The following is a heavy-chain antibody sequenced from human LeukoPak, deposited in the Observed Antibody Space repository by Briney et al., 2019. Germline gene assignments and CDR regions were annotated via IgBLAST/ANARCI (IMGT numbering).Heavy chain of an antibody. D-gene: IGHD6-19*01. V-gene: IGHV3-21*01. CDR3: ATGVRGYNSXLDY. CDR2: ISSGSSYI. Sequence: GGSLRLSCAASGFTFSNYYMNWVRQAPGKGLEWVSSISSGSSYIYYADSLKGRFTISRDNAKNSLYLQMNSLRAEDTAVYYCATGVRGYNSXLDYWGQGTLVTVSP. J-gene: IGHJ4*02. CDR1: GFTFSNYY.